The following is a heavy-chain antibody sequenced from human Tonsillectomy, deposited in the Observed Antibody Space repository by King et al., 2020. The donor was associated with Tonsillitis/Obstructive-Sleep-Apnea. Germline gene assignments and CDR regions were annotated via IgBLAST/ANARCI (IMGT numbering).Heavy chain of an antibody. J-gene: IGHJ2*01. CDR1: GFTFRSYG. CDR2: ISYDGSNR. D-gene: IGHD3-3*01. CDR3: AREGGHYYDFWSGPHWYFDL. V-gene: IGHV3-30*04. Sequence: QVQLQESGGGVVQPGRSLRLSCAASGFTFRSYGIHWVRQAPGKGLEWVAVISYDGSNRYYADSVKGRFTISRDNSKNTLYLQMNSLRAEDTAVYYCAREGGHYYDFWSGPHWYFDLWGRGTLLTVSS.